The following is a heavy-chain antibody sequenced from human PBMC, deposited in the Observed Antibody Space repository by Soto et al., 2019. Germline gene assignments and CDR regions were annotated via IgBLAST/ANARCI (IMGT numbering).Heavy chain of an antibody. J-gene: IGHJ6*02. CDR3: AAPYYDILTRPSPYYSYGMDV. V-gene: IGHV3-74*01. Sequence: GGSLRLSCAASGFTFSSYWMHWVRQAPGKGLVWVSRIKNDGFSPDYADPVKGRFTISRDNAKNTLYLQMNSLRAEDTAVYYCAAPYYDILTRPSPYYSYGMDVWGQGTTVTVS. CDR2: IKNDGFSP. D-gene: IGHD3-9*01. CDR1: GFTFSSYW.